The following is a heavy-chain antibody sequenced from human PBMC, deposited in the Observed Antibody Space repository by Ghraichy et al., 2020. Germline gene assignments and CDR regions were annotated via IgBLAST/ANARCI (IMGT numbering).Heavy chain of an antibody. Sequence: SETLSLTCTVSGGSISSSSYYWGWIRQPPGKGLEWIGSIYYSGSTYYNPSLKSRVTISVDTSKNQFSLKLSSVTAADTAVYYCARRGNSSGWYRYWGQGTLVTVSS. CDR2: IYYSGST. CDR3: ARRGNSSGWYRY. CDR1: GGSISSSSYY. D-gene: IGHD6-19*01. J-gene: IGHJ4*02. V-gene: IGHV4-39*01.